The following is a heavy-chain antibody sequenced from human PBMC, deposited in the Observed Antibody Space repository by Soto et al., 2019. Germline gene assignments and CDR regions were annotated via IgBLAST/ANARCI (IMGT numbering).Heavy chain of an antibody. J-gene: IGHJ4*02. CDR1: VYTLTELS. V-gene: IGHV1-24*01. CDR3: ATEGVPYRGFDY. D-gene: IGHD3-10*01. Sequence: ASVKVSCKVSVYTLTELSMHWVRQPPGKGLEWMGGFDPEDGETIYAQKFQGRVTMTEDTSTDTAYMELSSLRSEDTAVYYCATEGVPYRGFDYWGQGTLVTVSS. CDR2: FDPEDGET.